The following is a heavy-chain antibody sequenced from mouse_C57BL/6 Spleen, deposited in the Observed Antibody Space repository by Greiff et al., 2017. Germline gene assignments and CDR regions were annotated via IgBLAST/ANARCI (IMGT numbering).Heavy chain of an antibody. D-gene: IGHD1-2*01. CDR3: ARSYDLRLFAY. V-gene: IGHV1-69*01. Sequence: VQLQQPGAELVMPGASVKLSCKASGYTFTSYWMHWVKQRPGQGLEWIGEIDPSDSYTNYNQKFKGKSTLTVDKSSSTAYMQLSSLTSEVSAVYYCARSYDLRLFAYWGQGTLVTVSA. CDR2: IDPSDSYT. CDR1: GYTFTSYW. J-gene: IGHJ3*01.